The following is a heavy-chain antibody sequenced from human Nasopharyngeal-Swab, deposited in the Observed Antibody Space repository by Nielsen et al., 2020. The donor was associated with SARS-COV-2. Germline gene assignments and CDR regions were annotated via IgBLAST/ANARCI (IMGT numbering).Heavy chain of an antibody. J-gene: IGHJ4*02. V-gene: IGHV4-59*12. CDR3: ARGGNWRFDY. CDR1: GGSISSYY. D-gene: IGHD1-1*01. CDR2: IYHSGST. Sequence: SETLSLTCTVSGGSISSYYWSWIRQPPGKGLEWIGEIYHSGSTNYNPSLKSRVTISVDKSKNQFSLKLSSVTAADTAVYYCARGGNWRFDYWGQGTLVTVSS.